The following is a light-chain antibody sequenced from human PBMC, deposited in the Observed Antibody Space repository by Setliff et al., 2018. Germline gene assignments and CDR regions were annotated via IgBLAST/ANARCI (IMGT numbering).Light chain of an antibody. J-gene: IGLJ1*01. V-gene: IGLV1-40*01. CDR1: SSNIGAGYD. CDR2: GNN. Sequence: QSVLTQPPSVSGAPGQRVTISCAGRSSNIGAGYDVHWYQQLPGTAPKLLIYGNNNRPSGVPDRFSGSQSGTSASLAITGLHSEDEADYYCQSYGGSVSGYVFGTGTKVTVL. CDR3: QSYGGSVSGYV.